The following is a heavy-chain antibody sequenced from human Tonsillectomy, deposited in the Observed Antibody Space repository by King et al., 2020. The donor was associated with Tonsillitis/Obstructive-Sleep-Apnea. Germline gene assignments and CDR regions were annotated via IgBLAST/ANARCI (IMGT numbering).Heavy chain of an antibody. Sequence: QLQESGPGLVKASETLSLTCTVSGGSISSSYWSWIRQSPGKGLEWIGYIYYSGSTNYNPSLKSRVTIAVDTSKNKCSLKLSSVTAADTAVYYCARDDYGDWGWFDPWGQGTLVTVSS. D-gene: IGHD4-17*01. V-gene: IGHV4-59*01. CDR1: GGSISSSY. CDR3: ARDDYGDWGWFDP. J-gene: IGHJ5*02. CDR2: IYYSGST.